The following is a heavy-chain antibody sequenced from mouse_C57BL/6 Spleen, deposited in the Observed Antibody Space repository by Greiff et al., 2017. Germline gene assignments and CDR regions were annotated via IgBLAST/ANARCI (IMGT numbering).Heavy chain of an antibody. D-gene: IGHD1-1*01. V-gene: IGHV8-8*01. CDR2: IWWDDDK. J-gene: IGHJ1*03. CDR3: ARIGSYGSSCWYFDV. CDR1: GFSLSTFGMG. Sequence: QVTLKESGPGIWQPSQTLSLTCPFSGFSLSTFGMGVGWIRQPSGKGLEWLAHIWWDDDKYYKPALKSRHTISTDTSKNQVFLKIANVDTADTATYYCARIGSYGSSCWYFDVWGTGTTVTVSS.